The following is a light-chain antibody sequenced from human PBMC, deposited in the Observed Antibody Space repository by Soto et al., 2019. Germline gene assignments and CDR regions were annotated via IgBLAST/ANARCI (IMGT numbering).Light chain of an antibody. CDR3: QQYGSSHT. J-gene: IGKJ1*01. CDR1: QSVSSSY. Sequence: ESVLTQSPGTLSLSPGERATLSCRASQSVSSSYLAWYQQKPGQAPRLLIYGASSRATGLPDRFSGSGSGTDFTLTISRLEPEDFAVYYCQQYGSSHTFGQGTKVDIK. V-gene: IGKV3-20*01. CDR2: GAS.